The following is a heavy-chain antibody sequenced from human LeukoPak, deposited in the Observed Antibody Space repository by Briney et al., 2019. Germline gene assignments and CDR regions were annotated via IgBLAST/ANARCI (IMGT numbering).Heavy chain of an antibody. CDR1: GYTFTSYA. CDR3: ARGLVKTVAGYYSYYGMDV. V-gene: IGHV7-4-1*02. Sequence: GASVKVSCKASGYTFTSYAMNWVRQAPGQGLEWMGWINTNTGNPTYAQGFTGRFVFSLDTSVSTAYLQISSLKAEDTAVYYCARGLVKTVAGYYSYYGMDVWGQGTTVTVSS. CDR2: INTNTGNP. J-gene: IGHJ6*02. D-gene: IGHD6-19*01.